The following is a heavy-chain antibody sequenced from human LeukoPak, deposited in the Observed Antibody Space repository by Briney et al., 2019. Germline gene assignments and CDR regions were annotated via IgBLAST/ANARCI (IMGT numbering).Heavy chain of an antibody. Sequence: TPSETLSLTCIVSGGSINNHYWTWIRQTPGKGLERIGDIHYTGTTKYNPSLKSRVTISIDTSKNQFSLELSSVTATDTAVYFCATNRAGTYDRPFDIWGQGTMVTVSS. CDR3: ATNRAGTYDRPFDI. CDR1: GGSINNHY. D-gene: IGHD1-26*01. V-gene: IGHV4-59*08. J-gene: IGHJ3*02. CDR2: IHYTGTT.